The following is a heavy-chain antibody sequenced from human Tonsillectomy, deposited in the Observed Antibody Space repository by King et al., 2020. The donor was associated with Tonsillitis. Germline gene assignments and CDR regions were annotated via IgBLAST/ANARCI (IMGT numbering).Heavy chain of an antibody. D-gene: IGHD3-10*01. CDR3: ARADGSGSYCVPIWFES. CDR2: IYYSGST. Sequence: VQLQESGPRLVMPSQTLSLTCTVSGDSISRGDDYWSWIRQSPGKGLEWIGYIYYSGSTYYNSSLKSRVTISINTSKTQFSLKMRSVTVADTAVYYCARADGSGSYCVPIWFESWGQGIPVTVSS. J-gene: IGHJ5*01. CDR1: GDSISRGDDY. V-gene: IGHV4-30-4*08.